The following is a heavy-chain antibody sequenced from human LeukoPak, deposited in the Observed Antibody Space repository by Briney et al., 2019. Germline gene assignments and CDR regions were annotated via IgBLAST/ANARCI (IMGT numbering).Heavy chain of an antibody. CDR1: GGSISSYY. CDR2: LYIRGST. CDR3: ARDQGYFDFDY. Sequence: SETLSLTCTVSGGSISSYYWSWIRQPAGKGLGWIGRLYIRGSTNYNPSLKSRVTMSVDTSKNQFSLKLTSVTAADTAVYYCARDQGYFDFDYWGQGILVTVSS. V-gene: IGHV4-4*07. J-gene: IGHJ4*02. D-gene: IGHD3-3*01.